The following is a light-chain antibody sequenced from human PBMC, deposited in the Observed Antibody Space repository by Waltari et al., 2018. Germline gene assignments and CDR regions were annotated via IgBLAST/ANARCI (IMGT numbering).Light chain of an antibody. J-gene: IGKJ3*01. CDR1: QSVSVY. V-gene: IGKV3-11*01. CDR2: DTS. Sequence: EVVLTQSPATLSLSPGDRAILSCRASQSVSVYLAWYQQKGGQAPRLLIYDTSKRVPGIPDRVSGSGSGTDFTLTISNLEPEDFAIYYCQQRSDWPVTFGPGTRLDIK. CDR3: QQRSDWPVT.